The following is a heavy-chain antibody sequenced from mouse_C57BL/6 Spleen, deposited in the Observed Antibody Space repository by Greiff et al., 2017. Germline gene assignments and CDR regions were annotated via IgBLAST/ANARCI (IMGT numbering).Heavy chain of an antibody. CDR2: IHPNSGST. Sequence: QVQLKQPGAELVKPGASVKLSCKASGYTFTSYWMHWVKQRPGQGLEWIGMIHPNSGSTNYNEKFKSKATLTVDKSSSTAYMQLSRLKSEDSAVYYCAKGYREFGGWGTGTQVTVSS. J-gene: IGHJ1*03. CDR1: GYTFTSYW. D-gene: IGHD2-14*01. CDR3: AKGYREFGG. V-gene: IGHV1-64*01.